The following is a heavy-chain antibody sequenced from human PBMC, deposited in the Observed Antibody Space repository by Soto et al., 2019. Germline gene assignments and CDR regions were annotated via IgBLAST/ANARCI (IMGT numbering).Heavy chain of an antibody. CDR2: INPNSGVT. J-gene: IGHJ4*02. Sequence: GASVKVSCKTSGYTFTDYYVHWVRQAPGQGLEWMGWINPNSGVTNYAQKFQGWVTLTRDASVATAYMELNSLRAEDTAVYYCARDRHDFWSGYTDYWGQGTLVTVSS. CDR3: ARDRHDFWSGYTDY. V-gene: IGHV1-2*04. CDR1: GYTFTDYY. D-gene: IGHD3-3*01.